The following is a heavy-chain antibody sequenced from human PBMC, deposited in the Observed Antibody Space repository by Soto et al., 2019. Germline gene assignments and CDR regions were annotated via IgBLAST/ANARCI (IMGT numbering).Heavy chain of an antibody. J-gene: IGHJ4*02. V-gene: IGHV3-21*01. CDR1: GFTFSSYS. Sequence: EVQLVESGGGLVKPGGSLRLSCAASGFTFSSYSMNWVRQAPGKGLEWVSSISSSSSYIYYADSVKGRFTISRDNAKNSLYLQMNSRRAEDTSVYYCARWGSSWTGDYWGQGTLVTVSS. CDR3: ARWGSSWTGDY. D-gene: IGHD6-13*01. CDR2: ISSSSSYI.